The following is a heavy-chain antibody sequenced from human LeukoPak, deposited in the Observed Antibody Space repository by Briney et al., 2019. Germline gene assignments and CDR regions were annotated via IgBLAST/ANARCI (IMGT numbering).Heavy chain of an antibody. CDR1: GFTFSKYW. CDR2: IKEDGSEK. D-gene: IGHD3-16*01. Sequence: GGSLRLSCADSGFTFSKYWMSGVRQAPGKGREWVARIKEDGSEKYYVDSVKGRFTISRDNAKNSMYLQMNSLRAEDTAVYYCARNGLIGFDYRGQGTLVTVSS. V-gene: IGHV3-7*04. J-gene: IGHJ4*02. CDR3: ARNGLIGFDY.